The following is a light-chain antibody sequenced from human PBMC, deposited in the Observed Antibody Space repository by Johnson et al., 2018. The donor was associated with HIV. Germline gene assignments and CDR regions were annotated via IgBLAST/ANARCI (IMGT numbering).Light chain of an antibody. CDR3: GTWDSSLSACYV. V-gene: IGLV1-51*02. J-gene: IGLJ1*01. CDR2: ENN. Sequence: QSVLTQPPSVSAAPGQKVTVSCSGSSSNIGSNYVSWYQQLPGTAPKLLIYENNKRPSGIPDRFSGSKSGTSATLVITGLPTGDEADYYCGTWDSSLSACYVFGTGTKITVL. CDR1: SSNIGSNY.